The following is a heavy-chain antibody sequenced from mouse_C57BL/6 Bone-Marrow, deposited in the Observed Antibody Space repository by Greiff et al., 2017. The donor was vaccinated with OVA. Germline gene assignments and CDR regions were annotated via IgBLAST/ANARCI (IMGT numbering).Heavy chain of an antibody. V-gene: IGHV1-75*01. CDR1: GYTFTDYY. CDR2: IFPGSGST. CDR3: ARRGVITTVVATPHWYFDV. Sequence: QVQLQQSGPELVKPGASVKISCKASGYTFTDYYINWVKQRPGQGLEWIGWIFPGSGSTYYNEKFKGKATLTVEKSSSTAYMLLSSLTSEDSAVYFCARRGVITTVVATPHWYFDVWGTGTTVTVSS. J-gene: IGHJ1*03. D-gene: IGHD1-1*01.